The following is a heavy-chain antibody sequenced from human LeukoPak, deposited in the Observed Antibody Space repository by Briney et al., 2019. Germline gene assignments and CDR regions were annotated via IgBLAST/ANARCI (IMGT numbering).Heavy chain of an antibody. D-gene: IGHD2/OR15-2a*01. CDR1: GGTFSSYA. CDR2: IVPISGIA. V-gene: IGHV1-69*04. J-gene: IGHJ4*02. CDR3: AREFTRNSGSEY. Sequence: GSSVKVSCKASGGTFSSYAISWVRQAPGQGLEWMGRIVPISGIANYAQKFQGRVTITADKSTSTAYMELSSLRSEDTAVYYCAREFTRNSGSEYWGQGTLVTVSS.